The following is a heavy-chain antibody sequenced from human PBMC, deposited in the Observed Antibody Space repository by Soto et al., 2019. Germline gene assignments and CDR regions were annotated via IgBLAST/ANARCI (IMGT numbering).Heavy chain of an antibody. D-gene: IGHD2-21*02. CDR1: GFTFSSYS. CDR3: ARARVTYCYYMDV. J-gene: IGHJ6*03. V-gene: IGHV3-48*01. Sequence: EVQLVESGGGLVQPGGSLRLSCAASGFTFSSYSMNWVRQAPGKGLEWVSYISSSSSTIYYADSVKGRFTISRDNAKNSLYLQIKSLRAEDTAVYYCARARVTYCYYMDVWGKGTTVTVSS. CDR2: ISSSSSTI.